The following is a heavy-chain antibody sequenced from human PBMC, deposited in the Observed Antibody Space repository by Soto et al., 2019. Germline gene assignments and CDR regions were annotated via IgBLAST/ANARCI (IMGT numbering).Heavy chain of an antibody. J-gene: IGHJ6*02. CDR3: ARGLKIWFGELASDYYGMDV. CDR2: MNPNSGNT. CDR1: GYTFTSYD. Sequence: QVQLVQSGAEVKKPGASVKVSCKASGYTFTSYDINWVRQATGQGLEWMGWMNPNSGNTGYAQKFQGRVTMTRNTSLITSYMXLSSLRSEDTAVYYCARGLKIWFGELASDYYGMDVWGQGTTVTVSS. V-gene: IGHV1-8*01. D-gene: IGHD3-10*01.